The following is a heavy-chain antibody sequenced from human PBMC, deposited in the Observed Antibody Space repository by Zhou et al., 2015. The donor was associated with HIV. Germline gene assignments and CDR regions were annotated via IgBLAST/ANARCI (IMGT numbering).Heavy chain of an antibody. CDR3: VRDASFYTNAQGGMDV. V-gene: IGHV3-48*03. CDR2: ISSSGLGE. CDR1: GFTFSRYA. D-gene: IGHD2-8*01. J-gene: IGHJ6*02. Sequence: VQLVESGGGVVQPGRSLRLSCAASGFTFSRYAMHWVRQAPGKGLEWLSYISSSGLGESYADSVRGRFIISRDNAKNSLYLQMSSLRAEDTAIYYCVRDASFYTNAQGGMDVWGQGTIVTVSS.